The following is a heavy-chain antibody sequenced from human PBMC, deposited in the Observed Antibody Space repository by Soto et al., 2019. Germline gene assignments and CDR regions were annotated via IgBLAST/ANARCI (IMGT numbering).Heavy chain of an antibody. Sequence: GAPVKVSCKTSGYTFSNYGITWVQQAPGQPLEWLGWISLYSDGTNYAQKFQGRVSMTTDTSTTTAYMELRSLRSDDTAVYYCARVVPGAEAWFGPWGQGTLVTVSS. CDR2: ISLYSDGT. V-gene: IGHV1-18*01. CDR3: ARVVPGAEAWFGP. J-gene: IGHJ5*02. D-gene: IGHD2-2*01. CDR1: GYTFSNYG.